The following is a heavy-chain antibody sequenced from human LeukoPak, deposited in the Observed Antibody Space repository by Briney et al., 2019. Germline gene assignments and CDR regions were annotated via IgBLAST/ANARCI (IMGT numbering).Heavy chain of an antibody. D-gene: IGHD3-10*01. J-gene: IGHJ6*02. CDR1: GGSFSGYY. V-gene: IGHV4-34*01. CDR3: ARGLWFGEYMDV. Sequence: SETLSLTCAVYGGSFSGYYWSWIRQPPGKGLEWIGEINHSGSTNYNPSLKSRVTISVDTSKNQFSLKLSSATAADTAVYYCARGLWFGEYMDVWGQGTTVTVSS. CDR2: INHSGST.